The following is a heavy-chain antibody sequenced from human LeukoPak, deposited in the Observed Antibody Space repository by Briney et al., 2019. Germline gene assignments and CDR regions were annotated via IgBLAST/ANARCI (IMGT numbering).Heavy chain of an antibody. CDR1: GGSMSTYY. D-gene: IGHD1-26*01. J-gene: IGHJ4*02. Sequence: SETLSLTCTGSGGSMSTYYWSWIRQPPGKGLEWIGYIYYSGSTNYNPSLKSRVTISVDTSKNQFSLKLSSVTAADTAVYYCARGVGSYYSLYYFDYWGQGTLVTVSS. CDR3: ARGVGSYYSLYYFDY. V-gene: IGHV4-59*01. CDR2: IYYSGST.